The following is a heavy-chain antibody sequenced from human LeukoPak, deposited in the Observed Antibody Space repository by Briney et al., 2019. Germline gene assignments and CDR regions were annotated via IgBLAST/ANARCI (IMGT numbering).Heavy chain of an antibody. CDR2: ISWNSGNI. Sequence: GGSLRLSCAASGFTFDDYAMHWVRQVPGKGLEWVSCISWNSGNIGYADSVKGRFTISRDNAKNSLYLQMNSLRTEDTALYYCGKAQGYYYDNIDYWGQGTLVTVSS. D-gene: IGHD3-22*01. CDR1: GFTFDDYA. J-gene: IGHJ4*02. V-gene: IGHV3-9*01. CDR3: GKAQGYYYDNIDY.